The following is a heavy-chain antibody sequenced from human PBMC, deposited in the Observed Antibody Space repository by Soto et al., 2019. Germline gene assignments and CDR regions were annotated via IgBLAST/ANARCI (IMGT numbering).Heavy chain of an antibody. CDR1: GFTVSSNY. Sequence: LSLTCAASGFTVSSNYMSWVRQAPGKGLEWVSVFYSGGSTYYADSVKGRFTISRHNSKNTLYLQMNSLRAEDTAVYYCARSLGYCSSTSCSLPFDPWGQGTLVTVSS. V-gene: IGHV3-53*04. J-gene: IGHJ5*02. D-gene: IGHD2-2*01. CDR3: ARSLGYCSSTSCSLPFDP. CDR2: FYSGGST.